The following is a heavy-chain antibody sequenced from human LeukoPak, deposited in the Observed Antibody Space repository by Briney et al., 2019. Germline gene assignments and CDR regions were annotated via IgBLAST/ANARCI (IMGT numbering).Heavy chain of an antibody. CDR3: ARSGHYYYYGMDV. V-gene: IGHV4-4*03. D-gene: IGHD1-14*01. CDR1: GGSISSSNW. J-gene: IGHJ6*02. Sequence: NLRETLSLTCTVSGGSISSSNWWSWVRQPPGKGLEWIGEIYHSGSTNYNPSLKSRVTISVDKSKNQFSLKLSSVTAADTAVYYCARSGHYYYYGMDVWGQGTTVTVSS. CDR2: IYHSGST.